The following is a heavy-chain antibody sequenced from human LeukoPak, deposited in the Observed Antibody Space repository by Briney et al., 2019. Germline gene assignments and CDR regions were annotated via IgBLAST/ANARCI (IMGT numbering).Heavy chain of an antibody. CDR1: GYTFTSYD. J-gene: IGHJ4*02. D-gene: IGHD3-22*01. CDR2: MNPDSGNT. CDR3: ARFYYDSSGYYDY. Sequence: ASVKVSCKASGYTFTSYDINWVRQATGQGLEWMGWMNPDSGNTGYAQKFQGRVTMTRNTSISTAYMELSSLRSEDTAVYYCARFYYDSSGYYDYWGQGTLVTVSS. V-gene: IGHV1-8*01.